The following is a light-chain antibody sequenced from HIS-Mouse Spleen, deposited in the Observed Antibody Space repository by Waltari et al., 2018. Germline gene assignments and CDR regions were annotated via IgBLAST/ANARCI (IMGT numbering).Light chain of an antibody. CDR1: STDVVGYNY. CDR3: SSYTSSSISYV. V-gene: IGLV2-14*01. J-gene: IGLJ1*01. CDR2: EVS. Sequence: QSALTQPAPVSGSPGQSITISCTGTSTDVVGYNYLSGYQPHPGKAPKLMIYEVSNRPSGVSNRFSGSKSGNTASLTISGLQAEDEADYYCSSYTSSSISYVFGTGTKVTVL.